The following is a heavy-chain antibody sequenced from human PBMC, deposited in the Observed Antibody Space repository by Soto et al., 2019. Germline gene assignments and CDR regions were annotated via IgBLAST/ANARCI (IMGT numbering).Heavy chain of an antibody. CDR1: GHTLTDFS. J-gene: IGHJ4*02. Sequence: QVQLVQSGAEVKKPGASVKVSCKVSGHTLTDFSMRWVRQAPGKGLELMGGFDSEDGKISYVQKFQGRVTMTEDTSSDTAYMDLSGLRSEDTAVYYCAAGGTRWLQSPRDYWGQGTLVTVSS. V-gene: IGHV1-24*01. D-gene: IGHD1-1*01. CDR2: FDSEDGKI. CDR3: AAGGTRWLQSPRDY.